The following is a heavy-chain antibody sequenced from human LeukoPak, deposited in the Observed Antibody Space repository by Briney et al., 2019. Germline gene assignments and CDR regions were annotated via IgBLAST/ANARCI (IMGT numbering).Heavy chain of an antibody. Sequence: PGGSLRLSCAASGFTFDDYAMHWVRQAPGKGLEWVSGISWNSGSIGYADSVKGRFTISRDNAKNSLYLQMNSLRAEDTALYYCAKDLGKSITMVRGVGAFDIWGQGTMVTVSS. CDR3: AKDLGKSITMVRGVGAFDI. CDR1: GFTFDDYA. CDR2: ISWNSGSI. D-gene: IGHD3-10*01. V-gene: IGHV3-9*01. J-gene: IGHJ3*02.